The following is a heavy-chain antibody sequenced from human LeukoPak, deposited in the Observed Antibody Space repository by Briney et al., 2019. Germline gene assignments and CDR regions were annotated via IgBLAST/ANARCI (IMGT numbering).Heavy chain of an antibody. J-gene: IGHJ4*02. Sequence: YTDGSTYYADSVKGRFTISRDNSKNTVYLQMNSLRAEDTAVYYCARTPGIAVAGTGYFDYWGQGTLVTVSS. CDR2: YTDGST. V-gene: IGHV3-53*01. CDR3: ARTPGIAVAGTGYFDY. D-gene: IGHD6-19*01.